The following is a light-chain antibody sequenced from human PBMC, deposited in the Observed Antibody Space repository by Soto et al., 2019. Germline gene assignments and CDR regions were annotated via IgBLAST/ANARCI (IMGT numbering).Light chain of an antibody. J-gene: IGKJ1*01. V-gene: IGKV1-39*01. CDR3: QQSHRTPWT. CDR2: GAS. Sequence: DIQMTQSPSSLSASVGDRVTITCRASQTISKYLNWYQQRPGKAPKLLISGASTLESGVPSRFSGSGSGTVFTLTINSLQSEDSATYYCQQSHRTPWTFGQGTKVELK. CDR1: QTISKY.